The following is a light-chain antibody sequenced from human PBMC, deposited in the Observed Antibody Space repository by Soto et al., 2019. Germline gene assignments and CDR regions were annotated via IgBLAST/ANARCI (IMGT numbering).Light chain of an antibody. Sequence: VLTQSPATLSLSPGERATLSCRASQGVSSYLAWYQQKPGQAPRLLIYDASNRATGIPARFSGSGSGTDFTLTISSLEPEDFALYYCQQRSNWPITFGQGTRLEIK. V-gene: IGKV3-11*01. J-gene: IGKJ5*01. CDR2: DAS. CDR3: QQRSNWPIT. CDR1: QGVSSY.